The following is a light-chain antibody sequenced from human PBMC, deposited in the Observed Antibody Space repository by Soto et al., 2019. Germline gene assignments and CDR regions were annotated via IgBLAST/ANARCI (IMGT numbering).Light chain of an antibody. Sequence: QSALTQPASVSGSPGQSITISCTGTSSDVGAFDYVSWYQQHPGKVPKLLIFDVSSRPSGVSSRFSGSKSANTASLTISGLQAEDDADYFCCSHTTTKSYVFGTVTKVTVL. CDR2: DVS. V-gene: IGLV2-14*03. J-gene: IGLJ1*01. CDR3: CSHTTTKSYV. CDR1: SSDVGAFDY.